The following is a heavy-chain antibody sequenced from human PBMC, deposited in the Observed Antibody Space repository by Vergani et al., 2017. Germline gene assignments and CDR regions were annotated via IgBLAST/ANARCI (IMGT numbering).Heavy chain of an antibody. J-gene: IGHJ1*01. V-gene: IGHV4-61*02. Sequence: QVQLQESGPGLVKPSQTLSLTCTVSGGSISSGSYYWSWIRQPAGKGLEWIGRIYTRGSTNYNPSLKSRVTISVDTSKNQFSLKLSSVTAADTAVYYCARDRGGSSWYDAEYFQHWGQGTLVTVSS. CDR3: ARDRGGSSWYDAEYFQH. D-gene: IGHD6-13*01. CDR1: GGSISSGSYY. CDR2: IYTRGST.